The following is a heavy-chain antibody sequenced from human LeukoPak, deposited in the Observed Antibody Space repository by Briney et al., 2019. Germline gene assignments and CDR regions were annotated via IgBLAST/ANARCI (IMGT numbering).Heavy chain of an antibody. CDR3: ARDGFIAVAGTGRGDFDY. D-gene: IGHD6-19*01. V-gene: IGHV3-48*03. J-gene: IGHJ4*02. CDR1: GFTFSSYE. CDR2: ISSSGSTI. Sequence: PGGSLRLSCAASGFTFSSYEMNWVRQAPGKGLEWVSYISSSGSTIYYADSVKGRFTISRDNAKNTLYLQMNSLRAEDTAVYYCARDGFIAVAGTGRGDFDYWGQGTLVTVSS.